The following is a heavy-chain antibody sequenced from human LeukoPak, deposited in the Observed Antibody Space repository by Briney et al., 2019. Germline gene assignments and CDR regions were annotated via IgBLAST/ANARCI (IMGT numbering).Heavy chain of an antibody. D-gene: IGHD3-3*01. V-gene: IGHV4-38-2*02. J-gene: IGHJ3*02. Sequence: MSSETLSLTCTVSGYSISSGYYWGWIRQPPGKGLEWIGSIYHSGSTYYNPSLKSRVTISVDTSKNQFSLKLGSATAADTAVYYCASLYHYDFWSGYYLGAFDIWGQGTMVTVSS. CDR1: GYSISSGYY. CDR2: IYHSGST. CDR3: ASLYHYDFWSGYYLGAFDI.